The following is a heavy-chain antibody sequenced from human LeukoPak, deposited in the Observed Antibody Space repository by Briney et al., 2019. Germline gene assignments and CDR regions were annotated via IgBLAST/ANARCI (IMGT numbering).Heavy chain of an antibody. CDR3: ASGTLGYCSSTGCSVYGFDP. J-gene: IGHJ5*02. V-gene: IGHV1-69*13. Sequence: ASVKVSCKASGGTFSSYAISWVRQAPGQGLEWMGGIIPIFGTANYAQKFQGRVTITADESTSTAYMELSSLRSEDTAVYYCASGTLGYCSSTGCSVYGFDPWGQGTLVTVSS. CDR2: IIPIFGTA. CDR1: GGTFSSYA. D-gene: IGHD2-2*01.